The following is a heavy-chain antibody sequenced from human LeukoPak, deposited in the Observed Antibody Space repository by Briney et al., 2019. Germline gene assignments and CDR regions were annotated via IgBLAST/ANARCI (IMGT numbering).Heavy chain of an antibody. D-gene: IGHD3-10*01. CDR3: VRDPDILHGVFFDY. Sequence: GGSLRLSCAGSGFTFSNDWMNWVRQAPGKGLEWAANINQGGTTKFYVDSVKGRFTISRDNAKNSLYLQMNSLRAEDTAVYYCVRDPDILHGVFFDYWGQGSLVTVSS. J-gene: IGHJ4*02. CDR1: GFTFSNDW. V-gene: IGHV3-7*05. CDR2: INQGGTTK.